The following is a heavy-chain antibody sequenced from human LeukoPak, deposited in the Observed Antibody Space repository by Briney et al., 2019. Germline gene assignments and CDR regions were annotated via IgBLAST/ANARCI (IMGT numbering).Heavy chain of an antibody. D-gene: IGHD2-15*01. V-gene: IGHV3-21*01. J-gene: IGHJ4*02. CDR3: SAALYSGGWHYFDY. CDR1: GFTFSTFS. Sequence: GGSLRLSRAASGFTFSTFSMNWVRQAPGKGLEWVSSMSYSGGSTYYADSVKGRFTISRDNAKSTLYLQMNSLRAEDTAVYYCSAALYSGGWHYFDYWGQGILVTVSS. CDR2: MSYSGGST.